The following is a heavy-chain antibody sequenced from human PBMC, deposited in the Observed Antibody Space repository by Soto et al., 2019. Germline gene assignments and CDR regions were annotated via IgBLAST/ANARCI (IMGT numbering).Heavy chain of an antibody. V-gene: IGHV3-48*01. Sequence: EVQLVESGGGLVQPGGSLRLSCAASGFTFSSYSMNWVRQARGKGLEWVSYISSSSSTIYYADSVKGRFTISRDNAKNSLYLQMNSLRAEDTAVYYCARVATAMVFYYYYMDVWGKGTTVTVSS. CDR2: ISSSSSTI. J-gene: IGHJ6*03. CDR1: GFTFSSYS. CDR3: ARVATAMVFYYYYMDV. D-gene: IGHD5-18*01.